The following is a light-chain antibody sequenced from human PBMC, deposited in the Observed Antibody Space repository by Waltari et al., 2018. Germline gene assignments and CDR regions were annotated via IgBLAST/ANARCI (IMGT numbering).Light chain of an antibody. CDR2: DVS. CDR1: SSDLGGYSF. V-gene: IGLV2-14*01. J-gene: IGLJ1*01. CDR3: SSYTSIIPPFL. Sequence: QSALTQPASVSGSPGQSITISCTRSSSDLGGYSFVSWYQQHPGKAPKLMIYDVSHRPSCVSNRFSGSKSGNTASLTISGLQPEDEADYYCSSYTSIIPPFLFGTVTKVTVL.